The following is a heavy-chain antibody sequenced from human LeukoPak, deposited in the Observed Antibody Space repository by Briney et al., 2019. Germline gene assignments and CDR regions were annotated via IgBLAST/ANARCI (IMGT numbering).Heavy chain of an antibody. D-gene: IGHD6-13*01. CDR3: ATGRSPLPQLEP. V-gene: IGHV1-24*01. J-gene: IGHJ5*02. CDR2: FDPEDGET. CDR1: GYTLTELS. Sequence: ASVTVSCKVSGYTLTELSMHWVRQAPGKGLEWMGGFDPEDGETIYAQKFQGRVTMTEDTSTDTAYMELSSLRSEDTAVYYCATGRSPLPQLEPWGQGTLVTVSS.